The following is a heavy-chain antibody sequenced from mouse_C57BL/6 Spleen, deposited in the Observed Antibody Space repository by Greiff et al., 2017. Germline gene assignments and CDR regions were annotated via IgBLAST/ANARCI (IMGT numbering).Heavy chain of an antibody. Sequence: QVQLQQSGAELVRPGTSVKMSCKASGYTFTNYWIGWAKQRPGHGLEWIGDIYPGGGYTNYNEKFKGKATLTADKSSSTAYMQFSSLTSEDSAIYYCAREGYGSSYFWYFDVWGTGTTVTVSS. CDR1: GYTFTNYW. CDR2: IYPGGGYT. D-gene: IGHD1-1*01. V-gene: IGHV1-63*01. J-gene: IGHJ1*03. CDR3: AREGYGSSYFWYFDV.